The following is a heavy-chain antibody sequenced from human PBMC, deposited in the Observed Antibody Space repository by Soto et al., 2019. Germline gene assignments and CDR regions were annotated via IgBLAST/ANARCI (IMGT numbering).Heavy chain of an antibody. CDR2: ISAYNGNT. D-gene: IGHD3-10*01. CDR1: GYIFISYG. Sequence: ASVKVSCKASGYIFISYGINWVRQAPGQGLEWMGWISAYNGNTNYAQNFQDRVTMTTDTSTSTAYMELRSLRSDDTAVYYCARGDYGSESAWGQGTLVTVSS. V-gene: IGHV1-18*01. J-gene: IGHJ5*02. CDR3: ARGDYGSESA.